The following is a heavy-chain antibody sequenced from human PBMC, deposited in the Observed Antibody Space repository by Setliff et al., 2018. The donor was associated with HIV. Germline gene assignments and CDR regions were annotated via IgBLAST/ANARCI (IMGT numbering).Heavy chain of an antibody. Sequence: SETLSLTCAVYGGPFDVHTWNWVRQAPGKRLEWLADINHRGNTNLNPSLKGRLTIAVDTSRDHFSLRLNSVTAADTAIYYCARQGAVTGHSFDSWGPGALVTVSS. CDR1: GGPFDVHT. CDR3: ARQGAVTGHSFDS. V-gene: IGHV4-34*01. J-gene: IGHJ4*02. CDR2: INHRGNT. D-gene: IGHD6-19*01.